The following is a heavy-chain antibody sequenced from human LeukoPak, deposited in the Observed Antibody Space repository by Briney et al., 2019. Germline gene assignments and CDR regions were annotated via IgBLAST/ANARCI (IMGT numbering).Heavy chain of an antibody. Sequence: GGSLRLSCAASGFTFSSCKMNWVRQAPGKGLEWVSYISSSGSTIYYADSVKGRFTISRDNAKNSLYLQMNSLRAEDTAVYYCARIDNYDSSVIDYWGQGTLVTVSS. J-gene: IGHJ4*02. D-gene: IGHD3-22*01. CDR2: ISSSGSTI. V-gene: IGHV3-48*03. CDR1: GFTFSSCK. CDR3: ARIDNYDSSVIDY.